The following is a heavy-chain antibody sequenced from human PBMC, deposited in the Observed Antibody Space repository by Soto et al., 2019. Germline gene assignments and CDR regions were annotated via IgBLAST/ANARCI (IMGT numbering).Heavy chain of an antibody. CDR1: GPTFTSYG. J-gene: IGHJ6*02. V-gene: IGHV1-18*01. CDR2: ISAYNGNT. Sequence: GASVKVACKASGPTFTSYGISWVRQAPGQGLEWMGWISAYNGNTNYAQKLQGRVTMTTDTSTSRAYMQLRSLRSDHTAVHYCERGIVSVPYYGIGVCGQGTRVTVSS. CDR3: ERGIVSVPYYGIGV. D-gene: IGHD2-15*01.